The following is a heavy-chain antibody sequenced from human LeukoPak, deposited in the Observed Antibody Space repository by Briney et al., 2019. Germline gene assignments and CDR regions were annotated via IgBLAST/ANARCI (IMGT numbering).Heavy chain of an antibody. CDR2: TNTNTGNP. J-gene: IGHJ4*02. V-gene: IGHV7-4-1*02. Sequence: ASVTVSCKPSGYTFTSYAMNWVRLAPGQGLEWMGWTNTNTGNPTYAQGFTGRFVFSLDTSVSTAYLQISSLKAEDTAVYYCARGHCSSTSCYKFSLQLVGEDYWGQGTLVTVSS. CDR1: GYTFTSYA. D-gene: IGHD2-2*02. CDR3: ARGHCSSTSCYKFSLQLVGEDY.